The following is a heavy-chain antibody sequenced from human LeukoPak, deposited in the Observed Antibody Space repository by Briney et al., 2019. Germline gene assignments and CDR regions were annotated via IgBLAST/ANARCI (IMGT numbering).Heavy chain of an antibody. D-gene: IGHD3-10*01. V-gene: IGHV3-53*05. Sequence: GGSLRLSCAASGFTVSSNYMSWVRQAPGKGLEWVSVIYSGGSTYYADSVKGRFTISRDNSKNTLYLQMNSLRAEDTAVYYCAKNGDYYGSGSSEYYFDYWGQGTLVTVSS. J-gene: IGHJ4*02. CDR3: AKNGDYYGSGSSEYYFDY. CDR2: IYSGGST. CDR1: GFTVSSNY.